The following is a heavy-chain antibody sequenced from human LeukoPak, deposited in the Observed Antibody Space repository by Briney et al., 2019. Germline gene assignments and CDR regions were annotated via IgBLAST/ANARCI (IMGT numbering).Heavy chain of an antibody. Sequence: PGRSLRLSCAASGFTFSAYAMHWVRQLPGKGLEWVSGINGNSAAIGYAASVKGRFTISRDNTKNSLYLQMNSLRAEDMGLYHCAKDIGPQSGVEWYFDLWGRGTLVTVSS. CDR2: INGNSAAI. V-gene: IGHV3-9*03. J-gene: IGHJ2*01. CDR1: GFTFSAYA. D-gene: IGHD3-10*01. CDR3: AKDIGPQSGVEWYFDL.